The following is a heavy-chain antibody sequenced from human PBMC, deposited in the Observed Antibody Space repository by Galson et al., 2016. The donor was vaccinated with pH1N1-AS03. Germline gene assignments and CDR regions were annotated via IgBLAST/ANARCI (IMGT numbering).Heavy chain of an antibody. CDR2: IYWHDDK. J-gene: IGHJ4*02. D-gene: IGHD3-10*01. CDR1: GFSLNDGGLG. Sequence: PALVKPTQTLTLTCTFSGFSLNDGGLGVGWIRQPPGKALEWLGMIYWHDDKRYNPSLQNRLTLTQGVSKSEVVLQMTNVDPEDTAKYYCAHRFYGSGASFFYFWGQG. V-gene: IGHV2-5*01. CDR3: AHRFYGSGASFFYF.